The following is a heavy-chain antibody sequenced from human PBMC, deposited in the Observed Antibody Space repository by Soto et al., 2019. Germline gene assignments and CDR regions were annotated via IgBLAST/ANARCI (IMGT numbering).Heavy chain of an antibody. V-gene: IGHV3-30-3*01. CDR3: ARNFDTITYYFDY. CDR1: EFSFSSYA. Sequence: PGGSLRLSCTASEFSFSSYAMHWIRQSPGKGLEWVAVISFNGNSLHYADSVKDRFTISRDNSKSTLYLQMNNMRTEDTAVYYCARNFDTITYYFDYWGQGTLVTVSS. CDR2: ISFNGNSL. J-gene: IGHJ4*02. D-gene: IGHD3-9*01.